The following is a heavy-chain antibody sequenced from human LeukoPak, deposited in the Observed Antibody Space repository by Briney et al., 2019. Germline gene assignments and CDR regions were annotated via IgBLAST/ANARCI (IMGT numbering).Heavy chain of an antibody. D-gene: IGHD3-3*01. CDR1: GGTFSSYA. CDR2: IIPIFGTA. V-gene: IGHV1-69*05. CDR3: ARGAASPNGLEY. Sequence: ASVKVSCKASGGTFSSYAISWVRQAPGQGLEWMGGIIPIFGTANYAQKFQGRVTITTDESTSTAYMELSSLGSEDTAVYYCARGAASPNGLEYWGQGTLVTVSS. J-gene: IGHJ4*02.